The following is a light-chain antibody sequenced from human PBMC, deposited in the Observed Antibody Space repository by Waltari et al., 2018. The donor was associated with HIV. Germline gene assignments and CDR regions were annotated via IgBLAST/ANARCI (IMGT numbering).Light chain of an antibody. J-gene: IGLJ2*01. V-gene: IGLV2-14*01. CDR3: SSYKNSNTLV. CDR1: SNDVGGYNY. CDR2: EVS. Sequence: QSALTQHASVSGSAGQSITISCTGTSNDVGGYNYVSWYQQHPGKAPNLMIYEVSNRPSGVSNRFSGSKSGNTASLTISGLQAEDEADYYCSSYKNSNTLVFGGGTKLTVL.